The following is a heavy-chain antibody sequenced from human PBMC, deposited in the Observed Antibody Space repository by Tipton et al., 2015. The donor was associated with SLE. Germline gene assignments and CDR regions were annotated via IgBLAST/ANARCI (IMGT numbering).Heavy chain of an antibody. CDR2: IYSSGDR. V-gene: IGHV4-4*07. D-gene: IGHD6-19*01. CDR3: ARGKGWSFDY. J-gene: IGHJ4*02. Sequence: TLSLTCTVSDGSISNYYWSWIRQSAGRGLEWIGRIYSSGDRDYNPSLRSRVTMSVDTSKNQFSLRLSSVTAADTAVYYCARGKGWSFDYWGQGTLVTVSS. CDR1: DGSISNYY.